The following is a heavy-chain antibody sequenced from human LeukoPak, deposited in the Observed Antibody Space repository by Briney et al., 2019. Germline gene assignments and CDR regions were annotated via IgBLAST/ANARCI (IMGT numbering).Heavy chain of an antibody. Sequence: GGSLRLSCVVSGFSVSDHYMSWVGQAPGKGLQWLSVIFADDLTYYEDSVKGRFTISRDNAKNSLYLQMNSLRAEDTAVYYCARDPDSSGYYYVANWFDPWGQGTLVTVSS. J-gene: IGHJ5*02. CDR1: GFSVSDHY. CDR3: ARDPDSSGYYYVANWFDP. D-gene: IGHD3-22*01. CDR2: IFADDLT. V-gene: IGHV3-53*01.